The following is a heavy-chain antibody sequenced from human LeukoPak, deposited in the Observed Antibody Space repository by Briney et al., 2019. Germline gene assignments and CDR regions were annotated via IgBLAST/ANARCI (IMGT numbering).Heavy chain of an antibody. CDR2: INAGNGNT. D-gene: IGHD2-2*01. Sequence: ASVKVSCKASGYTFTSYAMHWVRQAPGQRLEWMGWINAGNGNTKYSQKFQGRVTMTRDTSTSTVYMELSSLRSEDTAVYYCARSRLVVPAAMHSLDYWGQGTLVTVSS. CDR1: GYTFTSYA. J-gene: IGHJ4*02. V-gene: IGHV1-3*01. CDR3: ARSRLVVPAAMHSLDY.